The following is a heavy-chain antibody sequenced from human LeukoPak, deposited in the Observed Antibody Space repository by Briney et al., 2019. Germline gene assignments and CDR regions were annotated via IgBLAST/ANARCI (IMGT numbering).Heavy chain of an antibody. D-gene: IGHD3-22*01. CDR3: ARGSGYYLGNY. J-gene: IGHJ4*02. CDR1: GFTVSSIH. V-gene: IGHV3-53*01. CDR2: IYGGGST. Sequence: PGGSLRLSCAASGFTVSSIHMSWVRQAPGKGLEWVSVIYGGGSTYYADSVKGRFTISRDNSKNTLYLQTNSLRAEDTAVYYCARGSGYYLGNYWGQGTLVTVSS.